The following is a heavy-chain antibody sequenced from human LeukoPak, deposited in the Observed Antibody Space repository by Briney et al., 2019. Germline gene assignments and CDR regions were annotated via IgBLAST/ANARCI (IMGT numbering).Heavy chain of an antibody. V-gene: IGHV3-23*01. CDR1: GFTFSSYA. D-gene: IGHD5-24*01. Sequence: GGSLRLSCAASGFTFSSYAMSWVRQAPGKGLEWVSAISGSGGSTYYADSVKGRFTISRDNSKNTLYLQMNSLRAEDTAVYYCVRFGRWLQPNELFDYWGQGTLVTVSS. J-gene: IGHJ4*02. CDR3: VRFGRWLQPNELFDY. CDR2: ISGSGGST.